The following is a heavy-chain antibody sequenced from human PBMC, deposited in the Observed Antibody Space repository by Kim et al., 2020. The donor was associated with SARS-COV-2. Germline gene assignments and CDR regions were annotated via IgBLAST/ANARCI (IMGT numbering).Heavy chain of an antibody. CDR2: ISWNSGSI. D-gene: IGHD3-16*01. CDR1: GFTFDDYA. Sequence: GGSLRLSCAASGFTFDDYAMHWVRQAPGKGLEWVSGISWNSGSIGYADSVKGRFTISRDNAKNSLYLQMNSLRAEDTALYYCATGGWSDYWGQGTLVTVSS. J-gene: IGHJ4*02. V-gene: IGHV3-9*01. CDR3: ATGGWSDY.